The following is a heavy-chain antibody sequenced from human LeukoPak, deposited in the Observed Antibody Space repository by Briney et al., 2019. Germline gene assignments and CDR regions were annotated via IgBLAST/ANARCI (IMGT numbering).Heavy chain of an antibody. D-gene: IGHD3-10*01. CDR1: GGSISSYY. CDR2: IHYSGST. Sequence: SETLSLTCTVSGGSISSYYWSWIRQPPGNGLEWIGYIHYSGSTNYNPSLKSRVTISVDTSKNQFSLKLSSVTAADTAVYYCARDHGSGSPDLDYWGQGTLVTVSS. J-gene: IGHJ4*02. V-gene: IGHV4-59*12. CDR3: ARDHGSGSPDLDY.